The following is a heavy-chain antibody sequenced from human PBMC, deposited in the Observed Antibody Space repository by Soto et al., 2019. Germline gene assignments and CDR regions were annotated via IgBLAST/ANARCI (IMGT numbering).Heavy chain of an antibody. CDR1: GFTFSDYA. J-gene: IGHJ4*02. D-gene: IGHD6-6*01. V-gene: IGHV3-64D*06. CDR3: VKVARRGSY. Sequence: EVQLVETGGGLIQPGGSLRISCSASGFTFSDYAMHWVRQAPGKGLQYVSVISSSGTSTYYADSVKGRFTISRDNSKNTLFLQMSSLRAEDTAVYYCVKVARRGSYWGQGTLVTVSS. CDR2: ISSSGTST.